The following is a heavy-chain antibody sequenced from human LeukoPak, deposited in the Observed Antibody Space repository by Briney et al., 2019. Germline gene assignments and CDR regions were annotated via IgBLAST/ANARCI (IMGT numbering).Heavy chain of an antibody. J-gene: IGHJ4*02. D-gene: IGHD2-15*01. CDR2: IKQDGSEK. Sequence: GGSLRLSCAASGFTFSSYWMSWVRQAPGKGLEWVANIKQDGSEKYYVDSVKGRFTISRDNAKNSLYLQMNSLRAEDTAVYYCARAPYCIGGSCRFDYWGQGTLITVSS. V-gene: IGHV3-7*03. CDR3: ARAPYCIGGSCRFDY. CDR1: GFTFSSYW.